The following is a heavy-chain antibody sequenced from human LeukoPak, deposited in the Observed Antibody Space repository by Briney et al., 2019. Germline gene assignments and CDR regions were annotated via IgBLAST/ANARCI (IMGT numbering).Heavy chain of an antibody. D-gene: IGHD6-13*01. CDR1: GYTFTSYG. V-gene: IGHV1-18*01. J-gene: IGHJ4*02. CDR3: ATTYSSSWYGYFDY. Sequence: ASVKVSCKASGYTFTSYGISWVRQAPGQGLEWMGWISAYNGNTNYAQKLQGRVTMTTDTCTSTAYMELRSLRSDDTAVYYCATTYSSSWYGYFDYWGQGTLVTVSS. CDR2: ISAYNGNT.